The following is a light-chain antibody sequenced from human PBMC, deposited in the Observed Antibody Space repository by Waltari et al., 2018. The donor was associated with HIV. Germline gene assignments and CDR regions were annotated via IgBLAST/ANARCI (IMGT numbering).Light chain of an antibody. CDR2: DNN. CDR3: GTWDSSLNAGV. Sequence: QSVLTQPPSVSASPGQKVTIPSSGSSSSIAKNFVSWFQLLPGTYPKLLIYDNNKRPSGIPDRFSGSKSGTSAALGITALQTGDEADYYCGTWDSSLNAGVFGGGTKVTVL. V-gene: IGLV1-51*01. CDR1: SSSIAKNF. J-gene: IGLJ2*01.